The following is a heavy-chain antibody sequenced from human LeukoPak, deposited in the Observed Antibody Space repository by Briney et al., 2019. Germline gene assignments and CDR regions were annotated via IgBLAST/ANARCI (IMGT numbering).Heavy chain of an antibody. CDR2: IYTSGST. J-gene: IGHJ6*03. CDR1: GGSISSYY. V-gene: IGHV4-4*07. D-gene: IGHD2-2*02. CDR3: AREPLVVVPAAIRGEKYYYYYYMDV. Sequence: SETLSLTCTVSGGSISSYYWSWIRQPAGKGLEWIGRIYTSGSTNYNPSLKSRVTMSVDTSKNQSSLKLSSVTAADTAVYYCAREPLVVVPAAIRGEKYYYYYYMDVWGKGTTVTVSS.